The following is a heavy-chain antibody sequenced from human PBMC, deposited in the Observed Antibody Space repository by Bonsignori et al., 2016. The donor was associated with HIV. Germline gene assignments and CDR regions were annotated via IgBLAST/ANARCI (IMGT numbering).Heavy chain of an antibody. Sequence: VRQAPGKGLEWVAVISYDGSNKYYADSVKGRFTISRDNSKNTLYLQMNSLRAEDTAVYYCARARGGNYFDYWGQGTLVTVSS. J-gene: IGHJ4*02. CDR3: ARARGGNYFDY. CDR2: ISYDGSNK. V-gene: IGHV3-30-3*01. D-gene: IGHD3-16*01.